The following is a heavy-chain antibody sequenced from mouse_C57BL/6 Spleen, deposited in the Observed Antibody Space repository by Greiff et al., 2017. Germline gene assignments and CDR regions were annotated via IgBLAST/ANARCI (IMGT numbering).Heavy chain of an antibody. CDR2: INPNNGGT. D-gene: IGHD1-1*01. CDR1: GYTFTDYY. Sequence: EVQLQQSGPELVKPGASVKISCKTSGYTFTDYYMNWVKQSHGKSLEWIGDINPNNGGTSYNQKFKGKATLTVDKSSSTAYMELRSLTSEDSAFYYCARSGYYGSSYIYWGQGTTLTVSS. CDR3: ARSGYYGSSYIY. V-gene: IGHV1-26*01. J-gene: IGHJ2*01.